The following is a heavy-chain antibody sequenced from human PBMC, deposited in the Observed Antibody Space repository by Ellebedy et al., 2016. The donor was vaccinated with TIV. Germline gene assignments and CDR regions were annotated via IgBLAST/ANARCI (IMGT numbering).Heavy chain of an antibody. CDR1: GFTFSSYV. D-gene: IGHD1-14*01. CDR2: ISSDGSNE. J-gene: IGHJ4*02. Sequence: GESLKISCTASGFTFSSYVMHWVRQAPGKGLEWVTIISSDGSNEFYADSVRGRFTISRDNSQNTLFLQMNSLRAEDTAVYYCATPRKHFWWDFDYWGQGTLVSVSS. CDR3: ATPRKHFWWDFDY. V-gene: IGHV3-30*04.